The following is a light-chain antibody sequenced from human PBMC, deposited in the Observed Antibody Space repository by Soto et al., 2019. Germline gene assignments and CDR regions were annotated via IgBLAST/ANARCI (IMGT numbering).Light chain of an antibody. CDR1: SSNIGAGYD. J-gene: IGLJ1*01. CDR3: QSYDSSLSGHYV. V-gene: IGLV1-40*01. Sequence: QSVLTQPPSVSGDPGQRVTISCTGSSSNIGAGYDVHWYQQLPGTAPKLLIYGNSNRPSGVPDRFSGSKSGTSASLAITGLQAEDEADYYCQSYDSSLSGHYVFGTGTKLTVL. CDR2: GNS.